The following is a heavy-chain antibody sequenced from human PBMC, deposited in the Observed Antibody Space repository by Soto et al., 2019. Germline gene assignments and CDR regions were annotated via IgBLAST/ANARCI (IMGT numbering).Heavy chain of an antibody. J-gene: IGHJ4*02. CDR2: IMSGGNEK. V-gene: IGHV3-7*03. D-gene: IGHD3-10*01. CDR1: GFTFHSYG. Sequence: EGQLVESGGDLVQPGGSLRLSCAASGFTFHSYGMTWVRQAPGKGPEWVASIMSGGNEKYYVDSVKGRFTISRDDAKQSLHLHMSSLRAEDTGIYFCSRDHYGSGAVWGQGTPVTVAS. CDR3: SRDHYGSGAV.